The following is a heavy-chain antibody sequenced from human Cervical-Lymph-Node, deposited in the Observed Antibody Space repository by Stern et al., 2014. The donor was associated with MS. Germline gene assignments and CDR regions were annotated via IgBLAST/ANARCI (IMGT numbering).Heavy chain of an antibody. Sequence: VQLVESGAEVKKPGSSVKVSCKASGGTFSSYAISWVRQAPGQGLEWMGRIIPILGIANYAQKFQGRVTITADKSTSTAYMELSSLRSEDTAVYYCAREPYITPGGDNWFDPWGQGTLVTVSS. CDR3: AREPYITPGGDNWFDP. CDR2: IIPILGIA. J-gene: IGHJ5*02. CDR1: GGTFSSYA. D-gene: IGHD1-1*01. V-gene: IGHV1-69*09.